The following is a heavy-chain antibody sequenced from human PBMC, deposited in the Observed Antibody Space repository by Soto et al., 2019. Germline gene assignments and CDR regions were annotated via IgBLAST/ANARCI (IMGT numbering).Heavy chain of an antibody. CDR1: GFSLSTSGVG. J-gene: IGHJ4*02. V-gene: IGHV2-5*01. D-gene: IGHD3-3*01. Sequence: QITLKESGPTLVKPTQTLTLTCTFSGFSLSTSGVGVGWIRQPPGKALEWLALIYWNDDKRYSPSLKSRLTITKDTSKNQVVLTMNNMDPVDTATYYCAHSGYDFWSGYYFDYWGQGTLVTVSS. CDR3: AHSGYDFWSGYYFDY. CDR2: IYWNDDK.